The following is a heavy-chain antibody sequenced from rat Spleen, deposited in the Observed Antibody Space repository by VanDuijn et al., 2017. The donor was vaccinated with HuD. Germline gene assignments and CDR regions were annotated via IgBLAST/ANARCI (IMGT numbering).Heavy chain of an antibody. D-gene: IGHD1-11*01. Sequence: EVQLVESGGDLVQPGRSLKLSCAASGFTFSNYGMAWVRQAPKKGLEWVASINTGGGRTYYRDSVKGRFAISRDKAESTLYLQMDSLRSEDTATYYCARNYGGYSVAFDYWGQGVMVTVSS. J-gene: IGHJ2*01. CDR2: INTGGGRT. V-gene: IGHV5S13*01. CDR3: ARNYGGYSVAFDY. CDR1: GFTFSNYG.